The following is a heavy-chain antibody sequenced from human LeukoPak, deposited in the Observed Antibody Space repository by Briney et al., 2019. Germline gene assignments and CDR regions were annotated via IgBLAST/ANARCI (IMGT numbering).Heavy chain of an antibody. J-gene: IGHJ6*03. Sequence: SETLSLTCAVYGESLNGHYWSWIRQSPGKGLEWIGEGSDSGGTKFNPSLKSRASISADTSRNQFSLKLSSVTAADTAVYYCARELGYYYYYYMDVWGKGTTVTVSS. V-gene: IGHV4-34*01. CDR1: GESLNGHY. CDR2: GSDSGGT. D-gene: IGHD7-27*01. CDR3: ARELGYYYYYYMDV.